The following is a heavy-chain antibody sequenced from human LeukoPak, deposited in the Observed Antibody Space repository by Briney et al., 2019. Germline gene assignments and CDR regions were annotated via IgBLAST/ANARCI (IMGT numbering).Heavy chain of an antibody. D-gene: IGHD5-12*01. CDR2: IYHSGRT. Sequence: PSGTLSLTCAVSGGSISSSNWWSWVRQPPGKGLEWIGEIYHSGRTNYNPSLKSRVTISLDKSKNQFSLNLSSVTAADTALYHCASSDGLPPRSDSSYDVFDYWGQGTLVTVSS. CDR1: GGSISSSNW. V-gene: IGHV4-4*02. J-gene: IGHJ4*02. CDR3: ASSDGLPPRSDSSYDVFDY.